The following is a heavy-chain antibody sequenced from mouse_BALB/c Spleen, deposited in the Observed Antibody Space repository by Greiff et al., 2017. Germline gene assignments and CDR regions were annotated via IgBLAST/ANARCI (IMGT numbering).Heavy chain of an antibody. CDR2: IYPGSGNT. Sequence: LVESGPELVKPGASVKISCKASGYTFTDYYINWVKQKPGQGLEWIGWIYPGSGNTKYNEKFKGKATLTVDTSSSTAYMQLSSLTSEDTAVYFCARWYYDYDKDYWGQGTTLTVSS. CDR1: GYTFTDYY. V-gene: IGHV1-84*02. J-gene: IGHJ2*01. CDR3: ARWYYDYDKDY. D-gene: IGHD2-4*01.